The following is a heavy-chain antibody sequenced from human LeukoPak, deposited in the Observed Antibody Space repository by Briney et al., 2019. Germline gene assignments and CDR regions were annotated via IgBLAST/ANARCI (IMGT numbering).Heavy chain of an antibody. CDR2: IIPIFGTA. CDR3: ARITLRITIFGVVSPDAFDI. D-gene: IGHD3-3*01. CDR1: GYTFTGYY. V-gene: IGHV1-69*13. Sequence: ASVKVSCKASGYTFTGYYMHWVRQAPGQGLEWMGGIIPIFGTANYAQKFQGRVTITADESTSTAYMELSSLRSEDTAVYYCARITLRITIFGVVSPDAFDIWGQGTMVTVSS. J-gene: IGHJ3*02.